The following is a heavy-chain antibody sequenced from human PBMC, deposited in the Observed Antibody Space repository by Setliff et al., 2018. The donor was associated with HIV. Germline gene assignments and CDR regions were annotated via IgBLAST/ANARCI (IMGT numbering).Heavy chain of an antibody. J-gene: IGHJ3*01. D-gene: IGHD6-19*01. CDR3: ARVPYRSAWFSGGHDAFDV. Sequence: ASVKVSCRASGYTFSSYGISWVRQAPGQGLEWMGWISGYNGNTKYVQKLQGRVTMTTDTSTRTVYMELRSLRHDDTAEYFCARVPYRSAWFSGGHDAFDVWGQGTMVTRLL. CDR2: ISGYNGNT. CDR1: GYTFSSYG. V-gene: IGHV1-18*01.